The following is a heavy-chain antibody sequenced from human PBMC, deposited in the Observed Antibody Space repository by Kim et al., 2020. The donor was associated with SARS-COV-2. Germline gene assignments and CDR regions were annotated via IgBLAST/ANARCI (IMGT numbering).Heavy chain of an antibody. CDR1: GGTFSSYA. V-gene: IGHV1-69*13. Sequence: ASVKVSCKASGGTFSSYAISWVRQAPGQGLEWMGGITPIFHTANYAQKFQGRVTITADESTSTAYMVLSSLRAEDTAVYYCATAEAGTMGFDAFDIWGQGTMVTVSS. CDR3: ATAEAGTMGFDAFDI. CDR2: ITPIFHTA. D-gene: IGHD6-19*01. J-gene: IGHJ3*02.